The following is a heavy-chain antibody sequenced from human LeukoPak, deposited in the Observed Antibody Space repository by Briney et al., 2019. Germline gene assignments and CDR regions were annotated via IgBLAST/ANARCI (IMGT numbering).Heavy chain of an antibody. J-gene: IGHJ4*02. V-gene: IGHV3-7*01. D-gene: IGHD3-10*01. Sequence: PGGSLRLSCAASEFTFPMYWMTWVRQAPGKGLEWVADIKQDGSEKYYVDSVKGRFTISRDNAKNSLYLQMNSLRAEDTAVYYCARGLDNYGSGSSDWGQGTLVTVSS. CDR3: ARGLDNYGSGSSD. CDR2: IKQDGSEK. CDR1: EFTFPMYW.